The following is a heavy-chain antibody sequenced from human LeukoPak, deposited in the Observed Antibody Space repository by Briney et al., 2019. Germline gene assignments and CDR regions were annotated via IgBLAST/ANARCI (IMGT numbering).Heavy chain of an antibody. CDR1: GDSISNRDYF. J-gene: IGHJ4*02. V-gene: IGHV4-30-4*08. CDR2: IYYSGTT. Sequence: PSETLSLTCTVSGDSISNRDYFWPWIRQAPGEGLQWIGYIYYSGTTSYHPSLKSRVAISVDTSKNQFSLKLSSVTAADTAVYYCARGPYDFWSGYPYYFDYWGQGTLVTVSS. D-gene: IGHD3-3*01. CDR3: ARGPYDFWSGYPYYFDY.